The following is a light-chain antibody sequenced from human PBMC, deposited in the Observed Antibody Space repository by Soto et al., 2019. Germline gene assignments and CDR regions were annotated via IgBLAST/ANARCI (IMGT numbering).Light chain of an antibody. J-gene: IGLJ1*01. CDR2: EGS. V-gene: IGLV2-23*01. CDR3: RSYAGSRTSSYV. CDR1: NSDVGSYNL. Sequence: QSVRTQPASVSGSPGQSITISFTGTNSDVGSYNLVSWYQQHPGKAPKLMIYEGSKRPSGVSNRFSGSKSGNTASLTISGLQAEDVAVYYCRSYAGSRTSSYVLGTWSKVTIL.